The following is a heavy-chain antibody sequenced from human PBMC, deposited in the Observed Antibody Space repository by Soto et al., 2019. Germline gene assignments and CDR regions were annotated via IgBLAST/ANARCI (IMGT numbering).Heavy chain of an antibody. D-gene: IGHD2-15*01. V-gene: IGHV3-74*01. CDR3: ARRGSGVTRGLHY. CDR2: INTDGSST. CDR1: GFTFSSYW. Sequence: EVQLVESGGGLVQPGGSLRLSCAASGFTFSSYWMHWVRQAPGKGLVWISRINTDGSSTSYVDSVQGRFTISRDNGKNTLFLQMNSLRGVDTAVYYCARRGSGVTRGLHYWGQGTLVTVSS. J-gene: IGHJ4*02.